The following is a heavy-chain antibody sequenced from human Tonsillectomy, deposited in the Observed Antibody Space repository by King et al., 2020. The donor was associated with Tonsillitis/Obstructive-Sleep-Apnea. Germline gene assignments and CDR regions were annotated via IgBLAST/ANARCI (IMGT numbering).Heavy chain of an antibody. D-gene: IGHD2-2*01. Sequence: VQLVESGGGLVKPGGSLRLSCAASGFTFSNAWMSWVRQAPGKGLEWVGRIKSKTDGGTTDYAAPVKGRFTISRDDSKNTLYLQMNSLKTEDTAVYYCTTVDIVVVPAAIDYWGQGTLVTVSS. CDR3: TTVDIVVVPAAIDY. CDR1: GFTFSNAW. J-gene: IGHJ4*02. V-gene: IGHV3-15*01. CDR2: IKSKTDGGTT.